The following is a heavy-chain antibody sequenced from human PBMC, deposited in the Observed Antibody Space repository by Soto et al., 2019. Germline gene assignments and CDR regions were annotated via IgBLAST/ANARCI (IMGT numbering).Heavy chain of an antibody. CDR2: IGTRTGDL. CDR3: AKRSPSGTYYFDY. Sequence: GGSLRLSCAASGFAFTSYAMTWVRQGPGKGLEWVSSIGTRTGDLLYADSMRGRFTISRDNSRNTLYLQMNSLTTEDTAIYYCAKRSPSGTYYFDYWGQGTLVTVSS. D-gene: IGHD1-26*01. J-gene: IGHJ4*02. V-gene: IGHV3-23*01. CDR1: GFAFTSYA.